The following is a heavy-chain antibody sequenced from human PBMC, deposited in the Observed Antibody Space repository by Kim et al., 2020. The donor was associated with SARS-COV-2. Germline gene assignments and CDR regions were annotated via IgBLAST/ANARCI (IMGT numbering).Heavy chain of an antibody. Sequence: PSLQSRVTITVHTSKNQFSLQLSSVTAADTAVYYCARDRFGDYGNRYFDLWGRGTLVTVSS. V-gene: IGHV4-31*02. CDR3: ARDRFGDYGNRYFDL. J-gene: IGHJ2*01. D-gene: IGHD4-17*01.